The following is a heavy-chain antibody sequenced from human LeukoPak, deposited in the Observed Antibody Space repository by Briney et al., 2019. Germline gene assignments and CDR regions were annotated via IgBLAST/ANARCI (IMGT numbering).Heavy chain of an antibody. Sequence: ASVKVSCKASGYTLSSYYIHWVRQVPGQGLEWMGIINPSGGSTNYARKFQGRVTMTRDTSTSTVYMELSSLTSDDTAVYYCARGGRLVVIGIPPYYWGQGTLVTVSS. V-gene: IGHV1-46*01. CDR3: ARGGRLVVIGIPPYY. D-gene: IGHD2-21*01. CDR2: INPSGGST. CDR1: GYTLSSYY. J-gene: IGHJ4*02.